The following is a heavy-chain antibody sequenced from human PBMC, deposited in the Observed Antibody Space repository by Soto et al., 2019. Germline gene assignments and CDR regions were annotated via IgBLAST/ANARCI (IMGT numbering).Heavy chain of an antibody. Sequence: SETLSLTCTVSGGSISSSNYYWGWIRQPPGKGLEWIGSIYYSGSTSYNSSLKSRVTISVDTSKNQFSLRLRSVTAADTAVYYCASPTLGAFDIWGQGTMVTVSS. D-gene: IGHD3-16*01. CDR1: GGSISSSNYY. CDR2: IYYSGST. CDR3: ASPTLGAFDI. J-gene: IGHJ3*02. V-gene: IGHV4-39*01.